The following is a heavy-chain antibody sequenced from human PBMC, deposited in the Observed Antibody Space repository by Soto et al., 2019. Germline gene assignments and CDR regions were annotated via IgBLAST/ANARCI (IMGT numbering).Heavy chain of an antibody. CDR3: ARDLVYDSSGYYFFPD. CDR1: GGPISRGGDH. CDR2: IYYSGST. J-gene: IGHJ4*02. Sequence: TPSPPRTFSGGPISRGGDHWRLIRPHPGKGLEWIGYIYYSGSTYYNPSLKSRVTISVDTSKNQFSLKLSSVTAADTAVYYCARDLVYDSSGYYFFPDWGQGTLVTVSS. D-gene: IGHD3-22*01. V-gene: IGHV4-31*03.